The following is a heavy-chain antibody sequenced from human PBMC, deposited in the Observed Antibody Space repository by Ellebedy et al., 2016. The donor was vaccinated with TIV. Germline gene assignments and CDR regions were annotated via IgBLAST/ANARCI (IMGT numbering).Heavy chain of an antibody. CDR3: GRGGLRYFPYGMEV. CDR1: GFAFSSHW. D-gene: IGHD3-9*01. V-gene: IGHV3-74*01. CDR2: INNYGSSP. J-gene: IGHJ6*02. Sequence: GESLKISCAASGFAFSSHWMHWVLQTPGPWLVWVSRINNYGSSPGYADSVKGRFTISRDNAKNTLYLQMNSLRAEDTAVYYCGRGGLRYFPYGMEVWGQGTTVTVSS.